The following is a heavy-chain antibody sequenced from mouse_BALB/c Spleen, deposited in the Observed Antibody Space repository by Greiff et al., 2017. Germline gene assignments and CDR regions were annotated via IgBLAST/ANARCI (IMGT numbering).Heavy chain of an antibody. CDR2: INPSSGYT. CDR1: GYTFTSYT. CDR3: ARGGTVVAGNYFDY. V-gene: IGHV1-4*01. J-gene: IGHJ2*01. D-gene: IGHD1-1*01. Sequence: QVQLQQSGAELARPGASVKMSCKASGYTFTSYTMHWVKQRPGQGLEWIGYINPSSGYTNYNQKFKDKATLTADKSSSTAYMQLSSLTSEDSAIYYCARGGTVVAGNYFDYWGQGTTLTVSS.